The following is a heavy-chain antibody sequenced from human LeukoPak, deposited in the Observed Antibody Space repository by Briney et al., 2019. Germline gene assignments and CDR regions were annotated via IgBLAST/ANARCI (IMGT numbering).Heavy chain of an antibody. V-gene: IGHV4-34*01. CDR1: GGSFSGYH. CDR3: ASTSAMVYFDY. Sequence: SETLSLTCAVYGGSFSGYHWSWIRQPPGKGLEWIGEINHRGSTNYNPSLKSGVTISVDTSKNQFSLKLSSVTAADTAVYYCASTSAMVYFDYWGQGTLVTVSS. J-gene: IGHJ4*02. CDR2: INHRGST. D-gene: IGHD5-18*01.